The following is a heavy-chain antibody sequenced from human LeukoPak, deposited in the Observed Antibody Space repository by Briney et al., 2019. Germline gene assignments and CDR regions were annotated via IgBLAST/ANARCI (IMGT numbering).Heavy chain of an antibody. Sequence: GSSVKVSCKASGGTFSSYAISWVRQAPGQGLEWMGRIIPILGIANYAQKFQGRVTITADKSTSTAYMELSSLRSEDTAVYYCARGEQWLVPTHWGQGTLVTVSS. CDR3: ARGEQWLVPTH. CDR1: GGTFSSYA. CDR2: IIPILGIA. J-gene: IGHJ4*02. D-gene: IGHD6-19*01. V-gene: IGHV1-69*04.